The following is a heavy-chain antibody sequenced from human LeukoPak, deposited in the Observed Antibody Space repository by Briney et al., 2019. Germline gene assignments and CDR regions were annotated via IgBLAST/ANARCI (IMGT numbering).Heavy chain of an antibody. J-gene: IGHJ4*02. Sequence: SETLSLTCSVSGGSIINYWSWIRQPAGKGLEWIGRIYTSGSTNYNPSLKSRVTMSVDTSKNQFSLKLSSVTAADTAVYYCASSGWYLSSFNWGQGTLVTVSS. CDR2: IYTSGST. V-gene: IGHV4-4*07. CDR1: GGSIINY. CDR3: ASSGWYLSSFN. D-gene: IGHD6-19*01.